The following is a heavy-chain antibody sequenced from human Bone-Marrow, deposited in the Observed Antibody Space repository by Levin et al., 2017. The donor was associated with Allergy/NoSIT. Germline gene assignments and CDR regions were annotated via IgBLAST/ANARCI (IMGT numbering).Heavy chain of an antibody. CDR1: GGSINNTNHY. Sequence: LRLSCTVSGGSINNTNHYRSWIRQPAGKGLEWIGRMFAGGAATYNRSLRSRVTISIDTSKNQFSLKLTSVTAADTAVYYCARDETFNSWHTGWFDPWGQGTLVTVSS. V-gene: IGHV4-61*02. CDR2: MFAGGAA. D-gene: IGHD6-13*01. CDR3: ARDETFNSWHTGWFDP. J-gene: IGHJ5*02.